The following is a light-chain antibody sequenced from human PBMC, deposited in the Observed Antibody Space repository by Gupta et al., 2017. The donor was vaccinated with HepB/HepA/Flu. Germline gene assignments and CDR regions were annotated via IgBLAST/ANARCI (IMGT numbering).Light chain of an antibody. CDR2: DTS. CDR3: QQYDSWPVT. CDR1: QSVDIS. Sequence: EIVMTQSPATLSMSPGERATLACRASQSVDISLAWYQQKPGQAPRLLIYDTSSRATSVPARFSGSGSGTEFTITSISLQAEDFAVYYCQQYDSWPVTFGQGTKVEIK. V-gene: IGKV3-15*01. J-gene: IGKJ2*01.